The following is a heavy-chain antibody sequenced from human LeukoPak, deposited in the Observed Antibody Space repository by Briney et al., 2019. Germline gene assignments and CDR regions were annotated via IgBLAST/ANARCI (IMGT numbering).Heavy chain of an antibody. CDR2: ITWNSGSI. V-gene: IGHV3-9*03. J-gene: IGHJ4*02. Sequence: GGSLRLSCAASGFTFDDYAMHWVRPAPGKGLEWVSGITWNSGSIDYADSVKGRFTISRDNAKNSLYLQMNSLRAEDMALYYCAKDRASWFGEFQDFVFEYWGQGTLVTVSS. CDR1: GFTFDDYA. CDR3: AKDRASWFGEFQDFVFEY. D-gene: IGHD3-10*01.